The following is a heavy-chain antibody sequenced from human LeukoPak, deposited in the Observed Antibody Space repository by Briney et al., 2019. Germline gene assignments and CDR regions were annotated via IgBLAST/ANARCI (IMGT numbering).Heavy chain of an antibody. V-gene: IGHV4-59*01. D-gene: IGHD5-12*01. Sequence: SETLSLTCTVSGGSIISYYWSWIRQPPGKGLEWIGYISYSGSANYNPSLKSRVTISMDKSKNQFSLKLSSVTAADTAVYYCAREHSGYDFDGFDIWGQGATVTVSS. CDR3: AREHSGYDFDGFDI. CDR2: ISYSGSA. CDR1: GGSIISYY. J-gene: IGHJ3*02.